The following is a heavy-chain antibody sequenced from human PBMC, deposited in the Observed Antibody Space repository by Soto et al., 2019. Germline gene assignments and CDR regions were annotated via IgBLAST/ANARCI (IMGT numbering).Heavy chain of an antibody. D-gene: IGHD2-2*02. J-gene: IGHJ6*02. CDR1: GFTFSSYG. Sequence: GGSLRLSCAASGFTFSSYGMHWVRQAPGKGLEWVAVIWYDGSNKYYADSVKGRFTISRDNSKNTLYLQMNSLRAEDTAVYYCARDPHIVVVPAAIYSYYYYGMDVWGQGTTVTVSS. V-gene: IGHV3-33*01. CDR2: IWYDGSNK. CDR3: ARDPHIVVVPAAIYSYYYYGMDV.